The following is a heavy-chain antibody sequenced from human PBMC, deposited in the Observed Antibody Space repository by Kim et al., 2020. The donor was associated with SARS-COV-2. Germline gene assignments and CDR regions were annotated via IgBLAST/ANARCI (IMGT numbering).Heavy chain of an antibody. Sequence: SHQSRVTISVDTAKHQFSLKLSSVTAADTAVYYCARDPPLLWFGESPFDIWGQGTMVTVSS. J-gene: IGHJ3*02. V-gene: IGHV4-59*12. D-gene: IGHD3-10*01. CDR3: ARDPPLLWFGESPFDI.